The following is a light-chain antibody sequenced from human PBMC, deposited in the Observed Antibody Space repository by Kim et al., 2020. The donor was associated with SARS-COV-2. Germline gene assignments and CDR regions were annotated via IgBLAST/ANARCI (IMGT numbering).Light chain of an antibody. CDR1: SGDVGGYNE. J-gene: IGLJ3*02. Sequence: GQSVNISCTGTSGDVGGYNEVPWYQQHPGKAPKLMIYGVNKRPSGVPDRFSGSKSGNTASLTVSGLQAEDEAAYYCSSYAAGHNWVFGGGTQLTVL. V-gene: IGLV2-8*01. CDR3: SSYAAGHNWV. CDR2: GVN.